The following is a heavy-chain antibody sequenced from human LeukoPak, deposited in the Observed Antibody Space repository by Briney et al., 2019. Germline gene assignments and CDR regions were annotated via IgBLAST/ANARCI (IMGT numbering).Heavy chain of an antibody. J-gene: IGHJ4*02. CDR1: GFTFSDHA. CDR2: ISYHARDQ. D-gene: IGHD2-8*01. CDR3: AAQPCINGICYLDY. Sequence: GRSLRLSCTASGFTFSDHAMHWVRQAPGKGLEWVTVISYHARDQFYADSVKGRFTVSRDNSRNTLYLQTNSLRAEDSAVYYCAAQPCINGICYLDYWGQGTLVTVSS. V-gene: IGHV3-30*04.